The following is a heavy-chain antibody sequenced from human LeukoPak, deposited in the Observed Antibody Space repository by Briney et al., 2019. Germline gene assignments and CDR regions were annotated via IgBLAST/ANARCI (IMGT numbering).Heavy chain of an antibody. J-gene: IGHJ5*02. CDR2: INPNSGGT. V-gene: IGHV1-2*02. CDR1: GYTFTAYY. Sequence: ASVKVCCKASGYTFTAYYVHWVRQAPGQGLEWMGWINPNSGGTNYAQQFEGRVTMTRDTSISTAYMELSRLRSDDTAVYYCARAYASGSYGLSSWGQGTLVTVSS. D-gene: IGHD3-10*01. CDR3: ARAYASGSYGLSS.